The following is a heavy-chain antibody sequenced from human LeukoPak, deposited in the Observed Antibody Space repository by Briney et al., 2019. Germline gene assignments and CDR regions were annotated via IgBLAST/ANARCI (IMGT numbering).Heavy chain of an antibody. D-gene: IGHD6-19*01. V-gene: IGHV3-30*01. CDR2: ISYDGSNK. Sequence: PGRSLRLSCAASGFTFSSYAMHWVRQAPGKGLEWVAVISYDGSNKYYADSVKGRFTISRDNSKNTLYLQMNSLRAEDTAVYYCARDSVAVAVVPYYFDYWGQGTPVTVSS. CDR3: ARDSVAVAVVPYYFDY. CDR1: GFTFSSYA. J-gene: IGHJ4*02.